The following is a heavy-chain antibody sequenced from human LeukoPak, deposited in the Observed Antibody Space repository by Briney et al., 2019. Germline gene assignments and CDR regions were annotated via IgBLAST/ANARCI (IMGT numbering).Heavy chain of an antibody. V-gene: IGHV3-23*01. Sequence: PGGSLRLSCAASGFTFSSYAMSWVRQAPGKGLEWVSAISGSGGSTYYADSVKGRFTISRDNSKNTLHLQMNSLRAKDTAVYYCAKDSCSGWLCFDYWGQGTLVTVSS. J-gene: IGHJ4*02. CDR3: AKDSCSGWLCFDY. CDR1: GFTFSSYA. CDR2: ISGSGGST. D-gene: IGHD6-19*01.